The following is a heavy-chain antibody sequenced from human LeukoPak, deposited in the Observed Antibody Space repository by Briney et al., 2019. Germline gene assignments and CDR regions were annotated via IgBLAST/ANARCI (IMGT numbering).Heavy chain of an antibody. CDR1: GFTFSNSA. V-gene: IGHV3-23*01. Sequence: QPGGSLRLSCSASGFTFSNSAMSWVRQAPGKGLEWVSTLSVSGITTYYADAVKGRFTISRDNSKTTLYLQMNSLRAEDTAVYYCAKGIYSSGWSYFDYWGHGTLVTVSS. CDR3: AKGIYSSGWSYFDY. J-gene: IGHJ4*01. D-gene: IGHD6-19*01. CDR2: LSVSGITT.